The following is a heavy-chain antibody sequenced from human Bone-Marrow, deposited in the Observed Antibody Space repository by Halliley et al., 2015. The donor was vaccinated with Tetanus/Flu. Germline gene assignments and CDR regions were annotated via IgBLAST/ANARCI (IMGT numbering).Heavy chain of an antibody. J-gene: IGHJ6*02. Sequence: WVSFISIGGSSIYNADSVKGRFTISRDNAKISLYLQMNSLRVEDTAVYYCASNKAECYFYYGMDVWGQGTTVSVSS. V-gene: IGHV3-48*03. CDR3: ASNKAECYFYYGMDV. CDR2: ISIGGSSI.